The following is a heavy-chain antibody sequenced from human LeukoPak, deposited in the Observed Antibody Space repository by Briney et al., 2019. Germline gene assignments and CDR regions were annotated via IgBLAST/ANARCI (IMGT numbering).Heavy chain of an antibody. V-gene: IGHV3-30*02. J-gene: IGHJ4*02. CDR3: ARGPMVRGPDY. CDR1: GFSLSTYG. CDR2: IRHDGSSK. D-gene: IGHD3-10*01. Sequence: PGGSLRLSCVASGFSLSTYGVHWVRQAPGKGLEWVAFIRHDGSSKYYADSVKGRFTISRDSSKDTLYLQMNSLRTEDTAVYYCARGPMVRGPDYWGQGTLVTVSS.